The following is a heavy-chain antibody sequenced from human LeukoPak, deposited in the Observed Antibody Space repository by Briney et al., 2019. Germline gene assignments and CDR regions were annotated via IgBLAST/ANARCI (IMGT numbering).Heavy chain of an antibody. V-gene: IGHV6-1*01. CDR1: GDSVSSNSAA. CDR2: TYYRSKWYN. D-gene: IGHD6-19*01. CDR3: AKLGDSST. Sequence: SQTLSLTCAISGDSVSSNSAAWSWIRQSPSRGLEWLGRTYYRSKWYNDYAVSEKSRIIINPDTSKNQFSLQLNSVTPEDTAVYYCAKLGDSSTWGQGTLVTVSS. J-gene: IGHJ5*02.